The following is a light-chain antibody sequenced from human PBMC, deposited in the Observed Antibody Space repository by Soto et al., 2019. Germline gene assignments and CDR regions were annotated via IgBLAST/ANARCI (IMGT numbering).Light chain of an antibody. CDR1: SSDVGGYNY. CDR3: SSYTSSSTLYVV. Sequence: QPVLTQPASVSGSPGQSSTISCTGTSSDVGGYNYVSWYQQHPGKAPKLMIYDVSNRPSGVSNRFSGSKSGNTASLTISGLQADDEADYYCSSYTSSSTLYVVFGGGTKVTVL. J-gene: IGLJ2*01. CDR2: DVS. V-gene: IGLV2-14*01.